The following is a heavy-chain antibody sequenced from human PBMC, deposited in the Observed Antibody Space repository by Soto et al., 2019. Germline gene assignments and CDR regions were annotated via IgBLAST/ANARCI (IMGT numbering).Heavy chain of an antibody. CDR1: GFRFSDSV. CDR2: ITSTADTYAT. V-gene: IGHV3-73*01. Sequence: EVQLEESGGGLVQPGGSPKLSCAASGFRFSDSVMHWVRQVSGKGLEWVGRITSTADTYATAYSASVKGRFTVSRDDSKNTAYLQMNSLKAEDTAVYYCTGSLSFAFDIWGQGTMVHVSS. CDR3: TGSLSFAFDI. J-gene: IGHJ3*02.